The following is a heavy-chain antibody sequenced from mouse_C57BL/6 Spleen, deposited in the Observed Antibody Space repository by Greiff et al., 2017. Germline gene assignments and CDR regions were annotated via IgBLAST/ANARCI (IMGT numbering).Heavy chain of an antibody. V-gene: IGHV1-82*01. CDR1: GYAFSSSW. D-gene: IGHD4-1*01. CDR2: IYPGDGDT. J-gene: IGHJ2*01. CDR3: ARWEGKDYFDD. Sequence: QVQLQQSGPELVKPGASVKISCKASGYAFSSSWMNWVKQRPGKGLEWIGRIYPGDGDTNYNGKFKGKATLTADKSSSTAYMQLSGLTSEDSAVYFCARWEGKDYFDDWGQGTTLTVSS.